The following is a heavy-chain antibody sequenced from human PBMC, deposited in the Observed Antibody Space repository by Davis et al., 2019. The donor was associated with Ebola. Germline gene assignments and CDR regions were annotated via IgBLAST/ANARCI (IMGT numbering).Heavy chain of an antibody. CDR3: ARGGTYSSGWIDYFDY. CDR2: INPNSGGT. CDR1: GYTFTGYY. D-gene: IGHD6-19*01. V-gene: IGHV1-2*04. J-gene: IGHJ4*02. Sequence: ASVKVSCKASGYTFTGYYMHWVRQAPGQGLEWMGWINPNSGGTNYAQKFQGWVTMTRDTSISTAYMELSRLRSDDTAVYYCARGGTYSSGWIDYFDYWGQGTLVTVSS.